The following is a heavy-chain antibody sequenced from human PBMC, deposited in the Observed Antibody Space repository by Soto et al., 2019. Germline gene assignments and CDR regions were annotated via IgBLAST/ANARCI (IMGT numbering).Heavy chain of an antibody. CDR3: ARGAEGQRSSWYFFDS. D-gene: IGHD6-13*01. CDR1: GFTCNRFT. CDR2: ISASGSSI. Sequence: EVQLVESGGGLVKPGGSLRLSCAASGFTCNRFTMHWVRQAPGKGPEWVSCISASGSSIFYTDSMKGRFTISRDNAKSSLYLQTDSLTVEETAVYYCARGAEGQRSSWYFFDSWGQGTLVTVSS. J-gene: IGHJ4*02. V-gene: IGHV3-21*01.